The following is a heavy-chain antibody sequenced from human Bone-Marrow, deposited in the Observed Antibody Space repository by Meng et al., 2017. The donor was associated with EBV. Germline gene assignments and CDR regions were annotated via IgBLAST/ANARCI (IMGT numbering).Heavy chain of an antibody. CDR1: GCTFSSYS. CDR2: ISSSSSYI. Sequence: EVQLVESGGGLVKPGGSLRLSCGASGCTFSSYSMTWVRQAPGKGLEWVSSISSSSSYIYYADSVKGRFTISRDNAKNSLYLQMNSLRAEDTAVYYCARDPPYPGSSGWWDWFDPWGQGTLVTVS. V-gene: IGHV3-21*01. J-gene: IGHJ5*02. CDR3: ARDPPYPGSSGWWDWFDP. D-gene: IGHD6-19*01.